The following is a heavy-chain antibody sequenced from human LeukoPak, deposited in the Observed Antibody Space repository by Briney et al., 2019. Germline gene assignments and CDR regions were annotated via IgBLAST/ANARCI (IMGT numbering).Heavy chain of an antibody. CDR1: GGSISSSSYY. Sequence: LSLTCTVSGGSISSSSYYWGWIRQPPGKGLEWVSYISSSTTSYTNYADSVKGRFTISRDNAKNSLYLQMNSLRAEDTAVYYCARSAYCGGDCYYYFDYWGQGTLVTVSS. J-gene: IGHJ4*02. CDR3: ARSAYCGGDCYYYFDY. V-gene: IGHV3-11*03. D-gene: IGHD2-21*02. CDR2: ISSSTTSYT.